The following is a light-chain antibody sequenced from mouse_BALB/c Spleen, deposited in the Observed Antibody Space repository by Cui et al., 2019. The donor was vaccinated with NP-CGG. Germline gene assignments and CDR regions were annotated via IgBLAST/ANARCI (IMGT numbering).Light chain of an antibody. Sequence: QVVLTQESEPTTSPGETVTLTCRSSTGAVTTSNYSNWVQEKPDHLFTGLIGGTNNRAPGVPARFSGSLIGDKAALTITGAQTEDEAIYFCALWYSNHWVFGGGTKLTVL. CDR2: GTN. V-gene: IGLV1*01. J-gene: IGLJ1*01. CDR1: TGAVTTSNY. CDR3: ALWYSNHWV.